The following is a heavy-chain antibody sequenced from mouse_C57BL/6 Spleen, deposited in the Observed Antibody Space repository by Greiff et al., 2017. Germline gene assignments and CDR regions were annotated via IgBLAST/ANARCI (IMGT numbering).Heavy chain of an antibody. CDR1: GYTFTGYW. Sequence: QVQLQQSGAELMKPGASVKLSCKATGYTFTGYWIAWVKQRPGHGLEWIGEIFPGSGSTDYNEKFKGKATFTADTSSNTAYMQLSSLTTEDSAIYYCARTFYYDYDYWFAYWGQGTLVTVSA. CDR2: IFPGSGST. J-gene: IGHJ3*01. V-gene: IGHV1-9*01. D-gene: IGHD2-4*01. CDR3: ARTFYYDYDYWFAY.